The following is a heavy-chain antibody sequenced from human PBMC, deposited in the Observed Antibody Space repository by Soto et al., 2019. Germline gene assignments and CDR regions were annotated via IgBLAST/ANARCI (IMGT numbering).Heavy chain of an antibody. CDR3: ARDLGSSYYYYYMDV. CDR2: ISAYNGNT. J-gene: IGHJ6*03. Sequence: GASVKVSCKASGYTFTSYGISWVRQAPGQGLEWIGWISAYNGNTNYAQKLQGRVTMTTDTSTSTAYMELRSLRSDDTAVYYCARDLGSSYYYYYMDVWGKGTTVTVSS. CDR1: GYTFTSYG. D-gene: IGHD2-15*01. V-gene: IGHV1-18*01.